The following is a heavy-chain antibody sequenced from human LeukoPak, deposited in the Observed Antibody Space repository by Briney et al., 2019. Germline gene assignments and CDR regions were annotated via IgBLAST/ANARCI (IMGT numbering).Heavy chain of an antibody. V-gene: IGHV1-69*04. Sequence: SVKVSCKASGGTFSSYAISWVRQAPGQGLEWMGRIIPILGIANYAQKFQGRVTITADKSASTAYMELSSLRSDDTAVYYCARDPSGYSSGWYYYYGMDVWGQGTTVTLSS. CDR1: GGTFSSYA. CDR2: IIPILGIA. CDR3: ARDPSGYSSGWYYYYGMDV. J-gene: IGHJ6*02. D-gene: IGHD6-19*01.